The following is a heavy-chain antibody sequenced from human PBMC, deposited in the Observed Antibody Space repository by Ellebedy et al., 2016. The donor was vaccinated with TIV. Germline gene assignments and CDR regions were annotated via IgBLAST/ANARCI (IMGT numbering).Heavy chain of an antibody. V-gene: IGHV3-64*01. Sequence: PGGSLRLSCAASGFTFSTYTMHPLRQAPGIGLEYFSAIYINGGTTYYANSVKGRFTISRDNSKNTLYLQMGSLRAEDMAVYYCARDRDYCSGGSCYGRAFDIWGQGTMGTVSS. J-gene: IGHJ3*02. CDR3: ARDRDYCSGGSCYGRAFDI. D-gene: IGHD2-15*01. CDR1: GFTFSTYT. CDR2: IYINGGTT.